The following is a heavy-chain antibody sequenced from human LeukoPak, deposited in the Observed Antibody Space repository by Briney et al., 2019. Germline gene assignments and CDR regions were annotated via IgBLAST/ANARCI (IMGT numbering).Heavy chain of an antibody. CDR2: IYPGDSDT. CDR1: GYSFTSYW. V-gene: IGHV5-51*01. D-gene: IGHD3-9*01. Sequence: GESLKISCKGSGYSFTSYWIGWVRQMPGKGLERMGIIYPGDSDTRYSPSFQGQVTISADKSISTAYLQWSSLKASDTAMYYCAREVLVNRPPYYYGMDVWGQGTTVTVSS. CDR3: AREVLVNRPPYYYGMDV. J-gene: IGHJ6*02.